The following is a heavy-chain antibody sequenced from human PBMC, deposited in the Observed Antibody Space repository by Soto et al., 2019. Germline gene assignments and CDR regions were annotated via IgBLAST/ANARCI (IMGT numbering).Heavy chain of an antibody. V-gene: IGHV4-34*01. J-gene: IGHJ3*02. CDR3: ARGPKDYIWGSYRQTDAFDI. CDR2: INHSGST. D-gene: IGHD3-16*02. CDR1: GGSFSGYY. Sequence: PSETLSLTCAVYGGSFSGYYWSWIRQPPGKGLEWIGEINHSGSTNYNPSLKSRVTISVDTSKNQFSLKLSSVTAADTAVYYCARGPKDYIWGSYRQTDAFDIWGQGTMVTVSS.